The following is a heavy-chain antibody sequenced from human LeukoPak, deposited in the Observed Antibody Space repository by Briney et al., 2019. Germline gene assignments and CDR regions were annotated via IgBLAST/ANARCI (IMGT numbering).Heavy chain of an antibody. Sequence: GGSLRLSCAASGFTFNSYAMSWVRQAPGKGLEWVSAISGSGGSTYYADSVKGRFTISRDNSKNTLYLQMNSLRAEDTAVYYSAKAISVGATTDAADWGQGTLVTVSS. CDR1: GFTFNSYA. D-gene: IGHD1-26*01. J-gene: IGHJ4*02. CDR2: ISGSGGST. CDR3: AKAISVGATTDAAD. V-gene: IGHV3-23*01.